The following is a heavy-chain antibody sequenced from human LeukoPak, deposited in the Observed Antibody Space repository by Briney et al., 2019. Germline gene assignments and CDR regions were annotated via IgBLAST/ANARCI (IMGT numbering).Heavy chain of an antibody. CDR1: GFTFTNSA. Sequence: RASVKVSCKASGFTFTNSAVQWVRQARGQRLEWIGWIVVGSGNTNYAQKFQERVTITGDMSTNTAYLELSSLRSEDTAVYYCAADLPYSNYGPLDYWGQGTLVTVSS. J-gene: IGHJ4*02. V-gene: IGHV1-58*01. D-gene: IGHD4-11*01. CDR3: AADLPYSNYGPLDY. CDR2: IVVGSGNT.